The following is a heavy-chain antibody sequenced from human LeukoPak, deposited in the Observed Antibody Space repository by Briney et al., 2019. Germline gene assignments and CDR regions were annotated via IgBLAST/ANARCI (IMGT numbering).Heavy chain of an antibody. CDR2: FTPIFGTA. Sequence: SVKLSCKASGATFTSYAISWVRQAPGQGLGWGGGFTPIFGTANYAQKLQGRVTITTEESTSTAYMELSSLRSEDTAVYSWARALLGATTRGFFDDWGQGTLVTVSS. J-gene: IGHJ4*02. CDR1: GATFTSYA. CDR3: ARALLGATTRGFFDD. D-gene: IGHD1-26*01. V-gene: IGHV1-69*05.